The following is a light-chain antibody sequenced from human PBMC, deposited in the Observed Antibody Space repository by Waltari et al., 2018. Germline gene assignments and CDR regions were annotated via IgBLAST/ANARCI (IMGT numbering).Light chain of an antibody. V-gene: IGKV1-33*01. CDR2: DAA. CDR3: QQYANFPLT. Sequence: DIQMTQSPSSLSASVGDRVTITCQASQDISNFLNWYQQKPGKAPKLLIYDAANSETGVPSRLSGSAYGTDFTFTISSLQPEDIATYYCQQYANFPLTIGGGTKLEI. CDR1: QDISNF. J-gene: IGKJ4*01.